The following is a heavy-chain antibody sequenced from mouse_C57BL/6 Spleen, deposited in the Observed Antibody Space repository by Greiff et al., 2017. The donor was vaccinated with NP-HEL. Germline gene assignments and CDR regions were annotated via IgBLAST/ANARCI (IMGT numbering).Heavy chain of an antibody. CDR2: ILPGSGST. V-gene: IGHV1-9*01. J-gene: IGHJ3*01. D-gene: IGHD2-4*01. Sequence: QVQLKESGAELMKPGASVKLSCKATGYTFTGYWIEWVKQRPGHGLEWIGEILPGSGSTNYIEKFKGKATFTADTSSNTAYMQLSSLTTEDSDIYYCARRRDDYEEELAYWGQGTLVTVSA. CDR3: ARRRDDYEEELAY. CDR1: GYTFTGYW.